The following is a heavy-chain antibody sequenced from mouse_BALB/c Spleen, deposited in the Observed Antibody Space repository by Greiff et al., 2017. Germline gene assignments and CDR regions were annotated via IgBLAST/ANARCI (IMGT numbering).Heavy chain of an antibody. CDR2: IWSGGST. Sequence: QVQLQQSGPGLVQPSQSLSITCTVSGFSLTSYGVHWVRQSPGKGLEWLGVIWSGGSTDYNAAFISRLSISKDNSKSQVFFKMNSLQANDTAIYYCARNNANSGDWFAYWGQGTLVTVSA. D-gene: IGHD3-1*01. V-gene: IGHV2-2*02. J-gene: IGHJ3*01. CDR1: GFSLTSYG. CDR3: ARNNANSGDWFAY.